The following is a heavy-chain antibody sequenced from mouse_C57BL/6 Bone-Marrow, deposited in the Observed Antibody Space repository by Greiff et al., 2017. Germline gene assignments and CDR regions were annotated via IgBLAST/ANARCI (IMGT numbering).Heavy chain of an antibody. CDR2: IWSDGST. Sequence: QVQLQQSGPGLVAPSQSLSITCTVSGFSLTSYGVHWVRQPPGKGLEWLVVIWSDGSTTYNSALKSRLSISKDNSKSQVFLHMNSLQTDDTAMYYCARHWGKGDAMDYWGQGTSVTVSS. J-gene: IGHJ4*01. D-gene: IGHD2-1*01. V-gene: IGHV2-6-1*01. CDR1: GFSLTSYG. CDR3: ARHWGKGDAMDY.